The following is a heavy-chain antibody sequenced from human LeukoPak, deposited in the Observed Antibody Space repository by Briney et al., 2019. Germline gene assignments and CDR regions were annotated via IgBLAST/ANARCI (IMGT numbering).Heavy chain of an antibody. CDR2: ISYDGSNK. CDR3: ARDSYGGGTYYYDSSGSEGGF. CDR1: GFTFSNYG. D-gene: IGHD3-22*01. Sequence: PGGSLRLSCAASGFTFSNYGMHWVRQAPGKGLEWVVVISYDGSNKYYADSVKGRFTISRDNSKNTLYLQMNSLRAEDTAVYYCARDSYGGGTYYYDSSGSEGGFWGQGTLVTVSS. J-gene: IGHJ4*02. V-gene: IGHV3-30*03.